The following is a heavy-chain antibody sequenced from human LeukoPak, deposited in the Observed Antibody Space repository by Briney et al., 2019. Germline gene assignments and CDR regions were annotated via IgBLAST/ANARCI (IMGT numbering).Heavy chain of an antibody. Sequence: SETLSLTCTVSGGSISSYYWSWIRQHPGKGLEWIGYIYYSGTTHYNPSLKSRVNISVDTSKNQFSLRLTSVTAADTALYFCAIYNQPLASFDYWGQGTLVTVSS. D-gene: IGHD3-10*01. V-gene: IGHV4-59*06. CDR1: GGSISSYY. J-gene: IGHJ4*02. CDR3: AIYNQPLASFDY. CDR2: IYYSGTT.